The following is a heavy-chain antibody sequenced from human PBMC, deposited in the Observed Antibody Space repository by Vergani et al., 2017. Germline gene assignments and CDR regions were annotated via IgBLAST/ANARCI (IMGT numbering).Heavy chain of an antibody. CDR2: INHSGST. CDR1: GGSFSGYY. Sequence: QVQLQQWGAGLLKPSETLSLTCAVSGGSFSGYYWSWIRPPPGKGLEWIGEINHSGSTNYNPSLKSRVTISVDTSKNQFSLKLSSVTAADTAVYYCARRYYYGSGRQPPYYYYGMDVWGQGTTVTVSS. CDR3: ARRYYYGSGRQPPYYYYGMDV. J-gene: IGHJ6*02. V-gene: IGHV4-34*01. D-gene: IGHD3-10*01.